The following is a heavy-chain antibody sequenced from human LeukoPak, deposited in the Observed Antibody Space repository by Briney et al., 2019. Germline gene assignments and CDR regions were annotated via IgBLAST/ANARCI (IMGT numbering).Heavy chain of an antibody. CDR1: GYTFTGYY. V-gene: IGHV1-2*02. J-gene: IGHJ5*02. CDR2: INPNSGGT. CDR3: ARDLGLRWELLPNWFDP. D-gene: IGHD1-26*01. Sequence: ASVKVSCKASGYTFTGYYMHWVRQAPGQGLEWMGWINPNSGGTNYVQKFRGRVTMTRDTSISTAYMELSRLRSDDTAVYYCARDLGLRWELLPNWFDPWGQGTLVTVSS.